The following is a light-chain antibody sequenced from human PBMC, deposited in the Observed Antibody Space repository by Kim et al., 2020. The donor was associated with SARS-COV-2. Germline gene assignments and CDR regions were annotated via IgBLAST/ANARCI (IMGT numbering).Light chain of an antibody. Sequence: VSPGERATLSCRASQSVSNHLAWYQQKHGQAPRLLIYAASTRATGVPPRFSGSGSGTEFTLTISSLQSEDFAVYYCQQYNDWPPYTFGQGTKLEI. V-gene: IGKV3-15*01. CDR2: AAS. CDR3: QQYNDWPPYT. J-gene: IGKJ2*01. CDR1: QSVSNH.